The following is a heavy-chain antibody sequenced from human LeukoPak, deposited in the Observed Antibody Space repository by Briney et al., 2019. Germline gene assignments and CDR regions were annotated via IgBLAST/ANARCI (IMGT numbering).Heavy chain of an antibody. V-gene: IGHV4-59*01. CDR3: ASYYDFWSGYGDPSGYFQH. CDR1: GGSISSYY. Sequence: SETLSLTCTVSGGSISSYYWSWIRQPPGKGLEWIGYIYYSGSTNYNPSLKSRVTISVDTSKNQFSLKLSSVTAADTAVYYCASYYDFWSGYGDPSGYFQHWGQGTLVTVSS. J-gene: IGHJ1*01. D-gene: IGHD3-3*01. CDR2: IYYSGST.